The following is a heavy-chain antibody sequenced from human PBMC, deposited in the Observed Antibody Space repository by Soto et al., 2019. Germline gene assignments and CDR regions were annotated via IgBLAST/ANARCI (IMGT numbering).Heavy chain of an antibody. D-gene: IGHD3-16*01. Sequence: QITLKESGPTLVRPTQTLTLTCTVSGFSLDTWGVGVGWIRQPPGKAPEWFALIYWDNDKRYSPSLKNRLTITKDTSKNQVVLTVSNMDPVDTVTYYCARALGSWGAYYFDPWGQGTLVTVSS. CDR1: GFSLDTWGVG. CDR3: ARALGSWGAYYFDP. J-gene: IGHJ4*02. V-gene: IGHV2-5*02. CDR2: IYWDNDK.